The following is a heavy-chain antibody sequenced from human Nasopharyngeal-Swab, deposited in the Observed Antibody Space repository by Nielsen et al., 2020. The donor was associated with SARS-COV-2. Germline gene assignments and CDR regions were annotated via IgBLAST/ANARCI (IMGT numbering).Heavy chain of an antibody. CDR3: VRGSYGHYDS. CDR2: ISPTSDYI. J-gene: IGHJ5*01. Sequence: GESLKISCAASGFTFSSYTMNWVRQAPGKGLEWVSSISPTSDYIYYAESVKGRFTISRDNAKNSLFLQMNSLRAGETAIYYCVRGSYGHYDSWGQGALITVSS. V-gene: IGHV3-21*06. CDR1: GFTFSSYT. D-gene: IGHD4-17*01.